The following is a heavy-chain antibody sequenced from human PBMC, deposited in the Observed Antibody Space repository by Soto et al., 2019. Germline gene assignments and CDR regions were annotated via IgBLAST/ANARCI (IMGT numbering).Heavy chain of an antibody. CDR3: ARRGGSSSGYYYYAMDV. J-gene: IGHJ6*02. CDR1: SDSMNSGGYY. CDR2: IYSNGDT. D-gene: IGHD6-6*01. V-gene: IGHV4-31*03. Sequence: TLSLTCSVSSDSMNSGGYYWSWIRQHPGKGLEWIGYIYSNGDTYYNPSLKSRVTISVDTSKNQFSLNLTSVTAADTAMYYCARRGGSSSGYYYYAMDVWGQGTTVTVSS.